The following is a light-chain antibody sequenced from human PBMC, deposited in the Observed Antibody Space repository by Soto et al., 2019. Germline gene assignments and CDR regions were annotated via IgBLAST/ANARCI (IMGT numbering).Light chain of an antibody. CDR3: QQSSDSPIT. Sequence: EIVLTQSPGTLSLSPGERATFSCRASQTISTTYLDWYRQKPGQAPKLLMYAASSRANGIPDRFSGSGSGTDFTLTISRLAPDDFAVYYCQQSSDSPITLGQGTRLDI. CDR1: QTISTTY. V-gene: IGKV3-20*01. J-gene: IGKJ5*01. CDR2: AAS.